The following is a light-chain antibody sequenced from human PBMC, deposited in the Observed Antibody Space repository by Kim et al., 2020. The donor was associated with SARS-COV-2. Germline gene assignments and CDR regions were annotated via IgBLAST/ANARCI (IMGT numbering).Light chain of an antibody. CDR1: NSNIGAGFD. V-gene: IGLV1-40*01. CDR2: GNI. J-gene: IGLJ3*02. Sequence: QSVLTQPPSVSGAPGQRVTISCTGTNSNIGAGFDVHWYRQVPGIATKLLIFGNINRPSGVPDRFSASKSGASASLAITGLQAEDEADYYCHSYDSSLSGWVFGGGTQLTVL. CDR3: HSYDSSLSGWV.